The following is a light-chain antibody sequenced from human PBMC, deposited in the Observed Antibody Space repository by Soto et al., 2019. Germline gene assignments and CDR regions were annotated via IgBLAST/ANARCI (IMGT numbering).Light chain of an antibody. Sequence: QPVLTQPPSASASLGASVTLTCTLSSGYSNYNVAWYQQRPGKGPRFVMRVGTGGIVGSKGDGIPDRFSVLGAGLNRYLTIKNIQEEDESDYHCGADHGSGSNFVVVFGGGTKLTVL. V-gene: IGLV9-49*01. CDR1: SGYSNYN. CDR2: VGTGGIVG. CDR3: GADHGSGSNFVVV. J-gene: IGLJ2*01.